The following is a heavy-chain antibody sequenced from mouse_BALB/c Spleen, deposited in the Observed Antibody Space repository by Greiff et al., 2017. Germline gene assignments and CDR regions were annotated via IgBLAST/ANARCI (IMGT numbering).Heavy chain of an antibody. CDR3: TRSGPYYGNYFDY. CDR1: GYTFTSYY. J-gene: IGHJ2*01. V-gene: IGHV1S81*02. Sequence: QVQLQQSGAELVKPGASVKLSCKASGYTFTSYYMYWVKQRPGQGLEWIGEINPSNGGTNFNEKFKSKATLTVDKSSSTAYMQLSSLTSEDSAVYYCTRSGPYYGNYFDYWGQGTTLTVSS. CDR2: INPSNGGT. D-gene: IGHD2-10*01.